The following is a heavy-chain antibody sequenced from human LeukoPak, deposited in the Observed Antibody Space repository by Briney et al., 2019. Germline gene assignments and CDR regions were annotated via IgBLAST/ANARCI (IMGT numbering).Heavy chain of an antibody. CDR1: GGSISGYY. CDR3: ARGSYHYDSSGWLNDY. V-gene: IGHV4-59*01. J-gene: IGHJ4*02. D-gene: IGHD3-22*01. Sequence: PSETLSLTCTVSGGSISGYYWSWIRQPPGKGLEWIGYIYYSGSTNYNPSLKGRVTISVDTSKNQFSLKLSSVTAADTAVYYCARGSYHYDSSGWLNDYWGQGTLVTVSS. CDR2: IYYSGST.